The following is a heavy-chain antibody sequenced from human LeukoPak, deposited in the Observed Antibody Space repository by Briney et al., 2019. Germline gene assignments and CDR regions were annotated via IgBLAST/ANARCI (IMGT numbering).Heavy chain of an antibody. CDR1: GFTFSSYA. V-gene: IGHV3-30-3*01. D-gene: IGHD2-8*01. CDR3: ARDLGGDIVLMVYALDY. J-gene: IGHJ4*02. CDR2: ISYDGSNK. Sequence: PGGSLRLSCAASGFTFSSYAMPWVRQAPGKGLEWVAVISYDGSNKYYADSVKGRFTISRDNSKNTLYLQMNSLRAEDTAVYYCARDLGGDIVLMVYALDYWGQGSLVTVSS.